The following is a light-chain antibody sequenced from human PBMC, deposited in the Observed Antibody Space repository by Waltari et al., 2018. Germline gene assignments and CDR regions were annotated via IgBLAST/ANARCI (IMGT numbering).Light chain of an antibody. CDR3: MQSLQTPDT. CDR2: LGS. V-gene: IGKV2-28*01. CDR1: QSLLHSNGYNY. Sequence: DIVMTQSPLSLPVTPGEPASISCRSSQSLLHSNGYNYLDWFLQKPGQSPQLLIYLGSNRASGVPDRFSGSGSGTDFTLTISRVEAEDIGVYYCMQSLQTPDTFGQGTKPDIK. J-gene: IGKJ2*01.